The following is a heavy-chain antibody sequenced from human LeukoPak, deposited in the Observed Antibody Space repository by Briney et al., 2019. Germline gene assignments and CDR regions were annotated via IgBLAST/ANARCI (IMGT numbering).Heavy chain of an antibody. CDR1: GFTVSSNY. J-gene: IGHJ6*02. Sequence: PGGSLRLSCAASGFTVSSNYMSWVRQAPGKGLEWVSVIYSGGSTYYADSVKGRFTISRDNSKNTLYLQMNSLRAEDTAVYYCARSYGSETYYGMDVWGQGTTVTVSS. D-gene: IGHD3-10*01. CDR3: ARSYGSETYYGMDV. V-gene: IGHV3-53*01. CDR2: IYSGGST.